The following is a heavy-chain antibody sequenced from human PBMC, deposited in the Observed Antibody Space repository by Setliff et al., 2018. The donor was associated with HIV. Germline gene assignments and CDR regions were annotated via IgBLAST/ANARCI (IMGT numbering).Heavy chain of an antibody. Sequence: ASVMVSCKASGYTFTSYDINWVRQAAGQGLEWMGWMNPNSGNTGCAQKFQGRFTITMNASISTAYMDLSSLRSEDTAVYYCARRKTHSGSFHDAFDIWGQGTMVTVSS. V-gene: IGHV1-8*03. CDR3: ARRKTHSGSFHDAFDI. CDR1: GYTFTSYD. D-gene: IGHD1-26*01. CDR2: MNPNSGNT. J-gene: IGHJ3*02.